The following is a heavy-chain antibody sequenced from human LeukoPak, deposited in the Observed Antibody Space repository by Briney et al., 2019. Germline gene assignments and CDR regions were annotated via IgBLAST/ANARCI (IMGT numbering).Heavy chain of an antibody. Sequence: ASVKVSCKASGYTFTSYDINWVRQATGQRLEWMGWMNPNSGNTGYAQKFQGRVTITRNTSISTAYMELSSLRSEATAVYYCARGQGRREPGFDYWGQGTLVTVSS. J-gene: IGHJ4*02. CDR3: ARGQGRREPGFDY. D-gene: IGHD1-1*01. CDR2: MNPNSGNT. V-gene: IGHV1-8*03. CDR1: GYTFTSYD.